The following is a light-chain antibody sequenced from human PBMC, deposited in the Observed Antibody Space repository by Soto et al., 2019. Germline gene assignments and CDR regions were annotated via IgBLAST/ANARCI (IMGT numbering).Light chain of an antibody. V-gene: IGKV2-28*01. J-gene: IGKJ1*01. CDR2: LGS. CDR1: HTLLHNNGFFY. Sequence: EIVMTQSPLSLSVTPGEPASISCRSSHTLLHNNGFFYLDWYLQKPGQPPQLLINLGSNRASGVPDRFSGSGSGTDCTLKISRVEAEDVGVYFCMQALQTPPWTFGQGTKVESK. CDR3: MQALQTPPWT.